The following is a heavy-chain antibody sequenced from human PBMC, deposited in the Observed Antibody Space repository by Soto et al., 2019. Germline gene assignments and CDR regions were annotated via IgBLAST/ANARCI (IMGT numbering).Heavy chain of an antibody. J-gene: IGHJ4*02. CDR2: IYYSGST. Sequence: QVQLQESGPGLVKPSQTLSLTCTVSGGSISSGGYYWSWIRQHPGKGLEWIGYIYYSGSTYYNPSLRSRVTISVDTSKNQFSLKLSSVTAADTAVYYCARVKGLVVVPATIDYWGQGTLVTVSS. V-gene: IGHV4-31*03. CDR1: GGSISSGGYY. D-gene: IGHD2-2*01. CDR3: ARVKGLVVVPATIDY.